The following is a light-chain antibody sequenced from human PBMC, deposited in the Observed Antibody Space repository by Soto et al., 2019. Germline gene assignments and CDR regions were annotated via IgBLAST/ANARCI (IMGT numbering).Light chain of an antibody. CDR3: MEGLHSLQYT. J-gene: IGKJ3*01. CDR2: LGS. Sequence: DLVMTQSPLSLPVTPGEPASISCRSSESLLHVSGYNYLDWYLQKPGQSPQLLIYLGSYRASGVTYKFSGSRSGTDFTLEFSRVEDEDVGIYYCMEGLHSLQYTFGPGIRVDVK. V-gene: IGKV2-28*01. CDR1: ESLLHVSGYNY.